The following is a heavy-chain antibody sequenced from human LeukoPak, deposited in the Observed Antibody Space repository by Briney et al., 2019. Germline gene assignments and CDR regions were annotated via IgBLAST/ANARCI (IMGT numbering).Heavy chain of an antibody. Sequence: PSETLSLTCTVSGGSISSSSYYWGWIRQPPGKGLEWIGSIYYSGSTYYNPSLKSRVTISVDTSKNQFSLKLSSVTAADTAVYYCARHRDPPSYYGSGSYRSWFDPWGQGTLVTVSS. CDR2: IYYSGST. CDR3: ARHRDPPSYYGSGSYRSWFDP. V-gene: IGHV4-39*01. D-gene: IGHD3-10*01. CDR1: GGSISSSSYY. J-gene: IGHJ5*02.